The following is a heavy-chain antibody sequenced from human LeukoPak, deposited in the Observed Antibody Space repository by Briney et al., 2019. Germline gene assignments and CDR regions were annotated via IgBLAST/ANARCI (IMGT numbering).Heavy chain of an antibody. V-gene: IGHV1-69*13. CDR3: AREAVAGTRTPDY. Sequence: SVKVSFKASGGTFISYAISWVRQAPGQGLEWMGGIIPIFGTANYAQKFQGRVTITADESTSTAYMELSSLRSEDTAVYYCAREAVAGTRTPDYWGQGTLVTVSS. CDR2: IIPIFGTA. J-gene: IGHJ4*02. D-gene: IGHD6-19*01. CDR1: GGTFISYA.